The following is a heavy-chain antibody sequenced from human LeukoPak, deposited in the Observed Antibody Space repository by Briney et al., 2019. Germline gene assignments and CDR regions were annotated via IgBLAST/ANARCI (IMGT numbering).Heavy chain of an antibody. Sequence: SETLSLTCTVSGDSISSGYHYWSWIRQPPGKGLEWIGYIYHSGNTYYNPSLKGQISMSIDTSNNQFSLKLSSVTAADTAVYYCVRDRSGYAYFDYWGQGTLVTVSS. CDR3: VRDRSGYAYFDY. CDR2: IYHSGNT. CDR1: GDSISSGYHY. V-gene: IGHV4-30-4*01. D-gene: IGHD3-3*01. J-gene: IGHJ4*02.